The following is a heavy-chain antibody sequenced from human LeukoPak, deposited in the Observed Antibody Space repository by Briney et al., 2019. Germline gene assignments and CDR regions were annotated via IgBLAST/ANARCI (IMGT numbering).Heavy chain of an antibody. J-gene: IGHJ5*02. D-gene: IGHD3-3*01. CDR1: GYTFTGYY. Sequence: ASVKVSCKSSGYTFTGYYMHWVRQAPGQGLEWMGWINHNSGGTNYAQKFQGRVTMTRDTSISTAYVELSRLRSDDTAVYYCARGLRFLEWFWFDPWGQGTLVTVSS. CDR3: ARGLRFLEWFWFDP. V-gene: IGHV1-2*02. CDR2: INHNSGGT.